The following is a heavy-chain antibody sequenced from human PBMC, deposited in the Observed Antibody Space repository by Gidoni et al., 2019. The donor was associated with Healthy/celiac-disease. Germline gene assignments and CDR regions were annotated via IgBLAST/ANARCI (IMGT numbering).Heavy chain of an antibody. V-gene: IGHV3-7*01. CDR3: ARDKHDFGSGSQSNWFDP. Sequence: EVQLVQSGGGLVQPGGSLRLSRAAPGFPFSRHWMGWVRQAPGKGLEWMANIKQDGSEKYYVDSVKGRVTISRDNAKSALYLQMNSLRAEDTAVYYCARDKHDFGSGSQSNWFDPWGQGTLVTVSS. J-gene: IGHJ5*02. CDR1: GFPFSRHW. D-gene: IGHD3-3*01. CDR2: IKQDGSEK.